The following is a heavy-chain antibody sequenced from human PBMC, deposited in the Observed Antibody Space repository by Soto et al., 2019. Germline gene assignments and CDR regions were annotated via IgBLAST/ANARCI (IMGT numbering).Heavy chain of an antibody. D-gene: IGHD3-22*01. Sequence: GGSLRLSCAASGFTFSSYAMSWVRQAPGKGLEWVSAISGSGGSTYYADSVKGRFTISRDNSKNTLYLQMNSLRAEDTAVYYCAKEGGYYDSSCYYQPYYYYGMDVWGQGTTVTVSS. CDR2: ISGSGGST. V-gene: IGHV3-23*01. CDR1: GFTFSSYA. CDR3: AKEGGYYDSSCYYQPYYYYGMDV. J-gene: IGHJ6*02.